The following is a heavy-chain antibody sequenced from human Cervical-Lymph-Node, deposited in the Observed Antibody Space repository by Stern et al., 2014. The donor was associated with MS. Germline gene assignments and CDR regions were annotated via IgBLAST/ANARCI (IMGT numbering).Heavy chain of an antibody. D-gene: IGHD3-3*01. Sequence: QVQLQESGPGLVKPSQTLSLTCTVSGGSISSGAYYWTWIRQHPGKGLEWIGYIYYSGSTYYNPSIKSRVTISVDTSKNQFSLNLSSVTAADTAVYYCARAALALYDSSLDCWGQGTLVTVSS. CDR1: GGSISSGAYY. V-gene: IGHV4-31*03. CDR2: IYYSGST. J-gene: IGHJ4*02. CDR3: ARAALALYDSSLDC.